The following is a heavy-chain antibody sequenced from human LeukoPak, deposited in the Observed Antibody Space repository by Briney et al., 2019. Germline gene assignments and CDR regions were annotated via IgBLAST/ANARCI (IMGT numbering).Heavy chain of an antibody. V-gene: IGHV1-8*01. CDR2: MNPNTGDT. D-gene: IGHD1-26*01. Sequence: ASVRVSCKASGYTFTGYDINWVRQATGQGLEWMGWMNPNTGDTGYAQKFQGRVTMTRNSSIDTAYMELSGLRSEDTAVYYCTRGSLSGSSRDYWGQGSLLTVSS. CDR3: TRGSLSGSSRDY. J-gene: IGHJ4*02. CDR1: GYTFTGYD.